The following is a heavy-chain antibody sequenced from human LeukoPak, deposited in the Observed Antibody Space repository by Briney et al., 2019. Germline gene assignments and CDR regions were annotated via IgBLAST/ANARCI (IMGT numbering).Heavy chain of an antibody. Sequence: GGSLRLSCAASGFTFSSYWMSSVRQAPGKGLEWVANIKQDGSEKYYVDSVKGRFTISRDNAQNSLFLQMNSLRVEDTALYYCAREAARPDYWGQGTLVTVSS. CDR3: AREAARPDY. J-gene: IGHJ4*02. CDR2: IKQDGSEK. V-gene: IGHV3-7*01. D-gene: IGHD6-6*01. CDR1: GFTFSSYW.